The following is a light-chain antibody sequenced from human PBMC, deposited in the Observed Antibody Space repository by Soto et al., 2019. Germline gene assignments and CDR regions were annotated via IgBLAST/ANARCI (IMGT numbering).Light chain of an antibody. CDR1: QGISSW. CDR3: QHYNSYSEA. CDR2: DAS. J-gene: IGKJ1*01. V-gene: IGKV1-5*01. Sequence: DIQMTQSPSSVSASVGDRGTITCRASQGISSWLAWYQQKPGKAPKLLIYDASSLESGVPSRFSGSGSGTEFTLTISSLQPDDFATYYGQHYNSYSEAFGQGTKVDIK.